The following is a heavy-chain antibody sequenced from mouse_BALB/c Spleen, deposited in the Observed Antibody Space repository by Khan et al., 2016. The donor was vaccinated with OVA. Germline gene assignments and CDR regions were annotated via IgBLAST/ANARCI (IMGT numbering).Heavy chain of an antibody. J-gene: IGHJ4*01. CDR2: IGPGSGST. D-gene: IGHD1-1*01. Sequence: DLVKPGASVKLSCKASGYTFTSYWINWIKQRPGQGLEWIGRIGPGSGSTYYNEIFTGMATLTVDTTSSTAYIQLSSLSSEDSAVSLCARSNYYGSRWYAMDDWGQGNSVTVSS. V-gene: IGHV1S41*01. CDR3: ARSNYYGSRWYAMDD. CDR1: GYTFTSYW.